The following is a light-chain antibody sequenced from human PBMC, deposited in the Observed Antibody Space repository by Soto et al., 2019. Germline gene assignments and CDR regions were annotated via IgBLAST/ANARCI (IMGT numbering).Light chain of an antibody. J-gene: IGLJ2*01. V-gene: IGLV1-47*01. CDR2: RNS. Sequence: QSVLTPPPSASGTPGQRVTISCSGSSSNIGSNYVYWYQQLPGTVPQLLIYRNSERPSGVPDRFSGSKSGTSASLAISGIRYEDEADYYCAAWDDSLSGVVFGGGTNLTVL. CDR3: AAWDDSLSGVV. CDR1: SSNIGSNY.